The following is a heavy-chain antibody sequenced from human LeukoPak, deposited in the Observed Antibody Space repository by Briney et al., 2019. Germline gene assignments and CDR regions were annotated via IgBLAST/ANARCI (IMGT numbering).Heavy chain of an antibody. CDR1: GGSISSGGYS. CDR3: ARESRMVRGINWFDP. V-gene: IGHV4-30-2*01. CDR2: IYHSGST. D-gene: IGHD3-10*01. Sequence: PSQTPSLTCAVSGGSISSGGYSWSWIRQPPGKGLEWIGYIYHSGSTYYNPSLKSRVTISVDRSKNQFSLKLSSVTAADTAVYYCARESRMVRGINWFDPWGQGTLVTVSS. J-gene: IGHJ5*02.